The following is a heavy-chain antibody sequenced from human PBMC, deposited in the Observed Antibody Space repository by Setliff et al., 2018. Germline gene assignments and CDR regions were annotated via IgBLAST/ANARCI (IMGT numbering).Heavy chain of an antibody. CDR2: INPSGGST. J-gene: IGHJ6*02. D-gene: IGHD5-18*01. CDR3: ARVYGYSYGYEVYYYYGMDV. CDR1: GYTFTSHY. Sequence: GASVKVSCKASGYTFTSHYMHWVRQAPGQGLEWMGIINPSGGSTSYAQKFQGRVTMTRDTSTSTVYMELSSLRSEDTAVYYCARVYGYSYGYEVYYYYGMDVWGQGTTVTVSS. V-gene: IGHV1-46*01.